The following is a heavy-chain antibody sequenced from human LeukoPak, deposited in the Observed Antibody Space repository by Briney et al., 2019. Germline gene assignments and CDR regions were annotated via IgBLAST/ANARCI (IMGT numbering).Heavy chain of an antibody. CDR3: ARGTSSPERDYYGMDV. J-gene: IGHJ6*02. D-gene: IGHD6-13*01. V-gene: IGHV6-1*01. Sequence: SQTLSLTCAISGDSVSSNSAAWNWIRQSPSRGLEWLGRTYYRSKWYNDYAVSVKSRTTINPDTSKNQFSLQLNSVTPEDTAVYYCARGTSSPERDYYGMDVWGQGTTVTVSS. CDR2: TYYRSKWYN. CDR1: GDSVSSNSAA.